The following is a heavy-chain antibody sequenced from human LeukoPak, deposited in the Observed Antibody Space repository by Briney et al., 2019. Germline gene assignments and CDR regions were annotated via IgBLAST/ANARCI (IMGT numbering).Heavy chain of an antibody. CDR3: AKAWGGTEDYFDY. CDR1: GFTFSSYA. CDR2: ISGSGGST. V-gene: IGHV3-23*01. J-gene: IGHJ4*02. D-gene: IGHD3-16*01. Sequence: GGSLRLSCAASGFTFSSYAMSWVRQAPGKGLEWVSAISGSGGSTYYADSVKGRSTISRDNSKNTLYLQMNSLRAEDTAVYYCAKAWGGTEDYFDYWGQGTLVTVSS.